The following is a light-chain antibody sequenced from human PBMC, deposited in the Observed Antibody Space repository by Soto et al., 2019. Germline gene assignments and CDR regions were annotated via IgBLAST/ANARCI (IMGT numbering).Light chain of an antibody. CDR1: SSNIGAGYD. V-gene: IGLV1-40*01. Sequence: QSVLTQPPSVSGAPGQRVTISCTGSSSNIGAGYDVHWYQQLPGTAPNLLIYGNSNRPSGVPDRFSGSKSGTSASLAITGLQAEDESYYYGQAYDGSLSLSLLGAGTK. J-gene: IGLJ1*01. CDR3: QAYDGSLSLSL. CDR2: GNS.